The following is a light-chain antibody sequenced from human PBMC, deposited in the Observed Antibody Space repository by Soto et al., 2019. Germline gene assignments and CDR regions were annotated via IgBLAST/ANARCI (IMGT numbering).Light chain of an antibody. CDR1: RSVSSN. CDR2: GVS. Sequence: EIVMTQSPATLSVSPGERATLSCRASRSVSSNLAWYQQKPGQAPRLLMYGVSTRATGIPARFSGSGSGTEFTLTISSLQSEEFAVYYCQQYNNWPPYTFGQGTKVEIK. J-gene: IGKJ2*01. V-gene: IGKV3-15*01. CDR3: QQYNNWPPYT.